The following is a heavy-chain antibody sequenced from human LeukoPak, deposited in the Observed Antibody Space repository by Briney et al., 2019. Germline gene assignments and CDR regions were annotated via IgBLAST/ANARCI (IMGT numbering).Heavy chain of an antibody. Sequence: ASVKVSCKASGYTFTSYDINWVRQATGQGLEWMGWTNPNSGNTGYAQKFQGRVTMTRNASISTAYMELSSLRSEDTAVYYCARGPPLFGVVIFFDYWGQGTLVTASS. D-gene: IGHD3-3*01. V-gene: IGHV1-8*01. CDR1: GYTFTSYD. CDR2: TNPNSGNT. CDR3: ARGPPLFGVVIFFDY. J-gene: IGHJ4*02.